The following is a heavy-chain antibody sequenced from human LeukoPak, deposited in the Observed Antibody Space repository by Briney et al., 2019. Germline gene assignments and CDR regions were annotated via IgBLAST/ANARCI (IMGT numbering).Heavy chain of an antibody. Sequence: PSETLSLTCAVSGGSISSSNWWSWVRQPPGKGLEWIGEIYHSGSTNYNPSLKSRVTISVDKSKNQFSLKLSSVTAADTAVYYCARDQKVGAAPYFGMDVWGQGTTVTVSS. J-gene: IGHJ6*02. V-gene: IGHV4-4*02. CDR2: IYHSGST. CDR3: ARDQKVGAAPYFGMDV. CDR1: GGSISSSNW. D-gene: IGHD1-26*01.